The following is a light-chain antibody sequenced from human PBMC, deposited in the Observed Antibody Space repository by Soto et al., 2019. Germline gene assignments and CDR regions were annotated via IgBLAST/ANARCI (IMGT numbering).Light chain of an antibody. Sequence: EIVLTQSPASLSLSPGERATLSSRASQNVDTYLAWYQQKPGQAPRLLIYGASSRATGIPARFSGSGSGADFTLTISSLEPEDCAVYYCQQRSNWPTFGGGTKVEIK. J-gene: IGKJ4*01. CDR2: GAS. V-gene: IGKV3-11*01. CDR3: QQRSNWPT. CDR1: QNVDTY.